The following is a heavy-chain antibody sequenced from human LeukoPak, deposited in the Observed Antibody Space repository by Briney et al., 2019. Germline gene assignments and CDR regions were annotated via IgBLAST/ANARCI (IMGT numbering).Heavy chain of an antibody. CDR1: GGTFSSYA. J-gene: IGHJ4*02. V-gene: IGHV1-69*05. Sequence: ASVKVSXKASGGTFSSYAISWVRQAPGQGLEWMGRIIPIFGTANYAQKFQGRVTITTDESTSTAYMELSSLRSEDTAAYYCARGFWSGYYFDYWGQGTLVTVSS. D-gene: IGHD3-3*01. CDR3: ARGFWSGYYFDY. CDR2: IIPIFGTA.